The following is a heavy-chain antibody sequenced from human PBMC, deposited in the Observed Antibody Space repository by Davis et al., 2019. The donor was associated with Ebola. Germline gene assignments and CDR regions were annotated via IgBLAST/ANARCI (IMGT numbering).Heavy chain of an antibody. CDR3: ARDLGTAMATE. CDR2: IIPMLGIP. CDR1: GGTFSTYA. Sequence: AASVKVSCRASGGTFSTYATDRVRQAPGQGLEWMGRIIPMLGIPNYAQRFQGRVTITADKSTSTAYMELSSLRSEDTAMYYCARDLGTAMATEWGQGTLVTVSS. D-gene: IGHD5-18*01. J-gene: IGHJ4*02. V-gene: IGHV1-69*04.